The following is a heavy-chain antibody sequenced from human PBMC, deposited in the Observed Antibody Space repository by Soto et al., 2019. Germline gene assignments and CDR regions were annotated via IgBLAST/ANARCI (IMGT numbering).Heavy chain of an antibody. J-gene: IGHJ4*02. CDR3: ARAGVLECDYFDY. CDR1: GFTFSDYY. D-gene: IGHD3-3*01. Sequence: QVQLVESGGGLVKPGGSLRLSCTASGFTFSDYYMNWVRQAPGKGLEWVSYSSSSSSYTKYADSVKGRFTIARDQAKNSVHLQMNSLRAEDTAVYYCARAGVLECDYFDYWGQGILVTVSS. CDR2: SSSSSSYT. V-gene: IGHV3-11*06.